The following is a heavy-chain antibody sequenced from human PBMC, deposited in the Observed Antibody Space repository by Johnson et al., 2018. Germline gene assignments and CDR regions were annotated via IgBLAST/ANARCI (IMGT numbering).Heavy chain of an antibody. D-gene: IGHD6-19*01. CDR1: GFTFSSYG. V-gene: IGHV3-30*18. Sequence: QVQLVESGGGVVQPGRSLRLSCAASGFTFSSYGMHWVRQAPGKGLEWVAVISYDGSNKYYADSVKGRFTISRDNSKNTRYLQMNSLRAEDTAVYYWAKDLSFGLVNYYDMDVWGKGTTVTVSS. J-gene: IGHJ6*03. CDR2: ISYDGSNK. CDR3: AKDLSFGLVNYYDMDV.